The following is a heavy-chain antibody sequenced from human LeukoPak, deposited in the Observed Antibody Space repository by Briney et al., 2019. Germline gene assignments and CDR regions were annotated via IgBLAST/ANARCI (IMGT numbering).Heavy chain of an antibody. CDR3: ARARFSEWLLPHDAFDI. J-gene: IGHJ3*02. CDR1: GFTFSSYS. CDR2: ISSSSSYI. Sequence: GGSLRLSCAASGFTFSSYSMNWVRQAPGKGLEWVSSISSSSSYIYYADSVKGRFTISRDNAKNSLYLQMNSLRAEDTAVSYCARARFSEWLLPHDAFDIWGQGTMVTVSS. D-gene: IGHD3-3*01. V-gene: IGHV3-21*01.